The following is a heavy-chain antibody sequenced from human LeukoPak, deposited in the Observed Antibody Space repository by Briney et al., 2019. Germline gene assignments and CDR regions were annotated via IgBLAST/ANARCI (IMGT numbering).Heavy chain of an antibody. Sequence: SETLSLTCTIYGGSFSGYYWSWVRQPPGKGLEWIGQIYYSGSTNYNPSLKSRVTISVDTSKNQFSLKLNSVTAADTAVYYCAREVLSCSGGSCYRAYFDSWGQGTLVTVSS. CDR2: IYYSGST. V-gene: IGHV4-34*01. D-gene: IGHD2-15*01. CDR3: AREVLSCSGGSCYRAYFDS. J-gene: IGHJ4*02. CDR1: GGSFSGYY.